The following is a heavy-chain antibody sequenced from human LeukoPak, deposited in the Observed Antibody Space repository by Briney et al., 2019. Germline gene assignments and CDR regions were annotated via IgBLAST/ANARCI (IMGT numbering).Heavy chain of an antibody. J-gene: IGHJ4*02. Sequence: SETLSLTCTVSGYSISSGYLWGWVRQPPGKGLEWIGNMYHSGSTYYNSSLKSRVTISLDTSKNQLSLKLNSVTAADTAVYYCARGDGAYWGQGILVTVSS. CDR2: MYHSGST. CDR3: ARGDGAY. D-gene: IGHD2-21*02. V-gene: IGHV4-38-2*02. CDR1: GYSISSGYL.